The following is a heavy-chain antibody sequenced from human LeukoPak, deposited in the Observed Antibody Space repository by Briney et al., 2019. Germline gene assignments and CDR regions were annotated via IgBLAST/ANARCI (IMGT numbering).Heavy chain of an antibody. CDR1: GFTISTYG. Sequence: GGSLRLSCAASGFTISTYGMSWVRQAPGKGLEWVSSISGGTTYYADSVKGRFTISRDNSKNTVSLQMNSLRAEDTAVYYCAKSVYHSGNHWGQGTLVTVSS. CDR3: AKSVYHSGNH. J-gene: IGHJ4*02. V-gene: IGHV3-23*01. D-gene: IGHD3-10*01. CDR2: ISGGTT.